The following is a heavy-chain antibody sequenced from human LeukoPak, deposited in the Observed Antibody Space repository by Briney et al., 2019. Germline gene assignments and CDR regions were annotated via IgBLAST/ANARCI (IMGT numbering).Heavy chain of an antibody. Sequence: SETPSFTCTVSGSSISSYYWSWIRQPPGKGLEWIGYIYYSGSTNYNPSLKSRVTISVDTSKNQFSLKLSSVTAADTAVYYCARGAVAAPNFDYWGQGTLVTVSS. J-gene: IGHJ4*02. D-gene: IGHD6-19*01. V-gene: IGHV4-59*01. CDR1: GSSISSYY. CDR2: IYYSGST. CDR3: ARGAVAAPNFDY.